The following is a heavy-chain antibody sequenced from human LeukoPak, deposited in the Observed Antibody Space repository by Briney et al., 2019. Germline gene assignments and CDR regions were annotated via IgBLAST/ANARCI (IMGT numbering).Heavy chain of an antibody. CDR1: GYTFTSYA. D-gene: IGHD3-22*01. V-gene: IGHV1-3*01. CDR2: INAGNGNT. J-gene: IGHJ5*02. CDR3: ARALGAYYYDSSGYYSTYNWFDP. Sequence: ASVKVSCKASGYTFTSYAMHWVRQAPGQRLEWMGWINAGNGNTKYSQKFQGRVTITRDTSASTAYMELSSLRSEDTAVYYCARALGAYYYDSSGYYSTYNWFDPWGQGTLVTVSS.